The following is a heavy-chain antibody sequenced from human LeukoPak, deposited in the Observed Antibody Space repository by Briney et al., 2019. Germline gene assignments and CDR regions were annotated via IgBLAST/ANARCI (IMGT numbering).Heavy chain of an antibody. Sequence: SETLSLTCAVYGGSFSGHYWSWIRQPPGKGLNWIGEINHSGSTNYNPSLKSRVTISVDTSKNQFSLKLSSVTAADTAVYYCARGWVVGATRDYWGQGTLVTVSS. CDR3: ARGWVVGATRDY. V-gene: IGHV4-34*01. D-gene: IGHD1-26*01. CDR1: GGSFSGHY. J-gene: IGHJ4*02. CDR2: INHSGST.